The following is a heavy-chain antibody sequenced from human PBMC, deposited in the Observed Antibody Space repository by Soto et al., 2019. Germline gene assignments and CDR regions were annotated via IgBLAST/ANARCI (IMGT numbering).Heavy chain of an antibody. CDR1: GYSFTSYW. CDR2: IYPGDSDT. Sequence: GESLKISCKGSGYSFTSYWIGWVRQMPGKGLEWMGIIYPGDSDTRYSPSFQGQVTISADKSISTAYLQWSSLKASDTARYYCARPQITMVRGVIISPNDAFDIWGQGTMVTV. J-gene: IGHJ3*02. V-gene: IGHV5-51*01. CDR3: ARPQITMVRGVIISPNDAFDI. D-gene: IGHD3-10*01.